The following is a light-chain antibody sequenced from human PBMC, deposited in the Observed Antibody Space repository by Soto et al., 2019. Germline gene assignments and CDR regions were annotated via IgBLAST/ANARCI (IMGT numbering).Light chain of an antibody. CDR3: CSYAVRDTFFL. V-gene: IGLV2-11*01. Sequence: QSALTQPRSVSGSPGQSVIISCTGTSNDVGAYNYVSWYQQHPGKAPKLLIFDVSKRPSGVPPRFSGSKSGNAASLTISGLQAEDEADYFCCSYAVRDTFFLFGTGTQLTVL. CDR2: DVS. CDR1: SNDVGAYNY. J-gene: IGLJ1*01.